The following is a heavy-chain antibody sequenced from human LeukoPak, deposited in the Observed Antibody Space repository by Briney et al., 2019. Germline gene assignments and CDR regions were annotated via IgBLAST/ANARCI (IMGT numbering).Heavy chain of an antibody. CDR1: GGSISSTTYS. V-gene: IGHV4-39*02. CDR2: IHYSGST. J-gene: IGHJ5*02. Sequence: SETLSLTCIVSGGSISSTTYSWGWIRQPPGKGLEWIGSIHYSGSTYYNPSLKSRVTISVDTSKNHFSLKLGSVTAADTAVYYCARIAIEWFDPWGQGTLVTVSS. D-gene: IGHD2-21*01. CDR3: ARIAIEWFDP.